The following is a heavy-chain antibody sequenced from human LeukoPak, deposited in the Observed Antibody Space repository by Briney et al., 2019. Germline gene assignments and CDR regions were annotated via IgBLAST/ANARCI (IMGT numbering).Heavy chain of an antibody. CDR3: ARVMCTSCYTHAYYYYYMDV. CDR2: IYYSGST. J-gene: IGHJ6*03. D-gene: IGHD2-2*02. V-gene: IGHV4-31*03. CDR1: GGSISSGGYY. Sequence: SQTLSLTCTVSGGSISSGGYYWSWIRQHPGKGLEWIGYIYYSGSTNYNPSLKSRVTISVDTSKSQFSLKLSSVTAADTAVYYCARVMCTSCYTHAYYYYYMDVWGKGTTVTVSS.